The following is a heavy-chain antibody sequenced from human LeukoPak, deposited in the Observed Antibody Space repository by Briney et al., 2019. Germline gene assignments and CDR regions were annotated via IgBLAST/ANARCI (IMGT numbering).Heavy chain of an antibody. Sequence: PGGSLRLSCAASGFTFSSYGMHWVRQAPGKGLEWVAVIWYDGSNKYYADSVKGRFTISRDNSKNTLYLQMNSLRAEDTAVYFCARDNSSGWAGDWFDPWGQGTLVTVSS. J-gene: IGHJ5*02. CDR1: GFTFSSYG. CDR2: IWYDGSNK. CDR3: ARDNSSGWAGDWFDP. V-gene: IGHV3-33*01. D-gene: IGHD6-19*01.